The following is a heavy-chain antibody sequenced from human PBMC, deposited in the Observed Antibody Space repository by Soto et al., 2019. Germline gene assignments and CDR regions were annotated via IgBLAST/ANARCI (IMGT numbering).Heavy chain of an antibody. CDR1: GGSISSSSYY. D-gene: IGHD3-10*01. Sequence: QLQLQESGPGLVKPSETLSLTCTVSGGSISSSSYYWGWIRQPPGKGLEWIGSIYYSGSTYYNPSPKRPVTISGDTAKNPVSLKVGSVAAADTAVYYCARETMVRGVDAFDIWGQGTMVTVSS. V-gene: IGHV4-39*01. J-gene: IGHJ3*02. CDR3: ARETMVRGVDAFDI. CDR2: IYYSGST.